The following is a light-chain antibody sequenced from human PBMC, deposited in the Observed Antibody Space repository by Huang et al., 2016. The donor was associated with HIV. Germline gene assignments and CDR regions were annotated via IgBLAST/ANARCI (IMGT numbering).Light chain of an antibody. Sequence: IQLTQSPPSVSASVGDSVTFTCRAIQDITSFLAWYQQKPGKAPQLLISGASTLQSDVPSRFRGSGSGTDFTLTISSLQPEDIATYYCQQLTTYPITFGPGTRLEI. V-gene: IGKV1-9*01. CDR3: QQLTTYPIT. CDR2: GAS. CDR1: QDITSF. J-gene: IGKJ5*01.